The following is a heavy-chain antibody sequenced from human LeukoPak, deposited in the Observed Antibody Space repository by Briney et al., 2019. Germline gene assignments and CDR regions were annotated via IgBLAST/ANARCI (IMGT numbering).Heavy chain of an antibody. V-gene: IGHV1-2*02. CDR2: INPSSGGA. D-gene: IGHD1-7*01. Sequence: ASVQVSCKASGYTFTAYYVHWVRQAPGQGLEWMGWINPSSGGANYAQKLQGRVTMTTDTSTSTAYMELRSLRSDDTAVYYCARTGTTLVNFVNCFDPWGQGTLVTVS. CDR1: GYTFTAYY. CDR3: ARTGTTLVNFVNCFDP. J-gene: IGHJ5*02.